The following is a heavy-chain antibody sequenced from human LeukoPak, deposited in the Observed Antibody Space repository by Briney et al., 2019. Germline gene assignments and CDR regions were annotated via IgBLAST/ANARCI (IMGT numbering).Heavy chain of an antibody. J-gene: IGHJ4*02. CDR3: ARGPSGSYYFDY. Sequence: PGGSLRLYCAASGFTFSSYSMNWVRQAPGKGLEWVSSISSSSSYIYYADSVKGRFTISRDNAKNSLYLQMNSLRAEDTAVYYCARGPSGSYYFDYWGQGTLVTVSS. CDR1: GFTFSSYS. V-gene: IGHV3-21*01. CDR2: ISSSSSYI. D-gene: IGHD1-26*01.